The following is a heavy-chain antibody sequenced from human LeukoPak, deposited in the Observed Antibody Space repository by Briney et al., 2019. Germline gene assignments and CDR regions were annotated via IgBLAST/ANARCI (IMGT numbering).Heavy chain of an antibody. CDR1: GGTFSCYA. D-gene: IGHD3-22*01. CDR3: ATLMPYYDSSGYYSDYYYGMDV. CDR2: IIPIFGIA. J-gene: IGHJ6*02. Sequence: SVKVSCKASGGTFSCYAISWVRQAPGQGLEWMGRIIPIFGIANYAQKFQGRVTITADKSTSTAYMELSSLRSEDTAVYYCATLMPYYDSSGYYSDYYYGMDVWGQGTTVTVSS. V-gene: IGHV1-69*04.